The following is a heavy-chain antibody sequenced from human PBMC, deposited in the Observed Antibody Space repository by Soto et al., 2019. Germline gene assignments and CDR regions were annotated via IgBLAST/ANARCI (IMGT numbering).Heavy chain of an antibody. CDR3: ARDPRSSYGCCGY. V-gene: IGHV3-48*02. D-gene: IGHD5-18*01. CDR1: GFTFSSYS. Sequence: PGGSLRLSCAASGFTFSSYSMNWVRQAPGKGLEWVSYISSSSSTIYYADSVKGRFTISRDNSKNSLYLQMNSLRDEDTAVYYCARDPRSSYGCCGYWDQETLGSICS. J-gene: IGHJ4*02. CDR2: ISSSSSTI.